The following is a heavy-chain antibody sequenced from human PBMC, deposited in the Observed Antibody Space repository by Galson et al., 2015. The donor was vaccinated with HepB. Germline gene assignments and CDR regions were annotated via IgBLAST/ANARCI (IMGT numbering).Heavy chain of an antibody. Sequence: SVKVSCKASGDTFSTYAISWVRQAPGQGLAWVGMIIPIFGTPTYAQNFQGRVTITADESTSTVYMELSSLRSEDTAVYYCARDSGSYSDYWGQGTLVTVSS. CDR3: ARDSGSYSDY. CDR2: IIPIFGTP. V-gene: IGHV1-69*13. D-gene: IGHD3-10*01. J-gene: IGHJ4*02. CDR1: GDTFSTYA.